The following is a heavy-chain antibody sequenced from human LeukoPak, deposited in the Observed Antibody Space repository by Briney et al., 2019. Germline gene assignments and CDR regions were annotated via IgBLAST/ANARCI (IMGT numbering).Heavy chain of an antibody. Sequence: GGSLRLSCAASGFTFSDYYMSWIRQAPGKGLEWVSYISSSGSTIYYADSVKGRFTISRDNAKNSLYLQMNSLRAEDTAVYYCARLLWFGEYYFDYWGQGTLVTVSS. D-gene: IGHD3-10*01. CDR1: GFTFSDYY. CDR2: ISSSGSTI. V-gene: IGHV3-11*04. J-gene: IGHJ4*02. CDR3: ARLLWFGEYYFDY.